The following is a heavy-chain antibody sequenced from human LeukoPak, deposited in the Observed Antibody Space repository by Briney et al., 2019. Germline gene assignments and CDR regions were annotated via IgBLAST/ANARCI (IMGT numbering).Heavy chain of an antibody. CDR2: IYYSGST. CDR3: TKRQGPTSGSYDYFDP. J-gene: IGHJ5*02. CDR1: GGSISSHY. D-gene: IGHD1-26*01. Sequence: SETLSLTCTVSGGSISSHYWSWIRQPPGKGLEWIGYIYYSGSTNYNPSLKSRVTISVDTSKNQFSLKLSSVTAADTAMYYCTKRQGPTSGSYDYFDPWGQGALVTVSS. V-gene: IGHV4-59*08.